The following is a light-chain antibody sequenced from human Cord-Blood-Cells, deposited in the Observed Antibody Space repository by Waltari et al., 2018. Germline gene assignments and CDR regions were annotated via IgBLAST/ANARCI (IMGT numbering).Light chain of an antibody. CDR2: DVS. CDR3: SSYTSSSTLV. CDR1: RSDVGGYNY. Sequence: QSALTQPASVSGSPGQSITLSCTGTRSDVGGYNYVPWYQQHPGKAPKLMIYDVSNRPSGVSNRFSGSKSGNTASLTISGLQAEDEADYYCSSYTSSSTLVFGGGTKLTVL. J-gene: IGLJ2*01. V-gene: IGLV2-14*01.